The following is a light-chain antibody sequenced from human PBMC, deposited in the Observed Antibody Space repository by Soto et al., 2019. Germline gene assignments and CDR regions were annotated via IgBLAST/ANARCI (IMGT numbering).Light chain of an antibody. V-gene: IGLV2-23*01. Sequence: QSGLTQPASVSRSPRQSITISCTGTSSDVGRYNLVSWYQQHPGKAPKLMIYEGSKRPSGVSNRFSGSKSGNTASLTISGLQAEDEADYYCCSYAGSSTLYVFGTGTKVTVL. CDR3: CSYAGSSTLYV. CDR2: EGS. CDR1: SSDVGRYNL. J-gene: IGLJ1*01.